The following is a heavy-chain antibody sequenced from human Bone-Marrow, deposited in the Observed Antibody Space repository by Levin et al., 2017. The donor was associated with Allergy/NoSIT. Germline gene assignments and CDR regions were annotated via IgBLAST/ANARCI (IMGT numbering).Heavy chain of an antibody. J-gene: IGHJ5*02. CDR2: IKQDGGEK. V-gene: IGHV3-7*01. CDR3: ARAGRYGAGTPHR. D-gene: IGHD3-10*01. CDR1: GFSLSDYW. Sequence: PGGSLSLSCAASGFSLSDYWMSWVRQAPGKGLEWVANIKQDGGEKYYVDSVKGRFTVSRDNANNSLYLQMNSLRADDTAVYYCARAGRYGAGTPHRWGQGALVTVSS.